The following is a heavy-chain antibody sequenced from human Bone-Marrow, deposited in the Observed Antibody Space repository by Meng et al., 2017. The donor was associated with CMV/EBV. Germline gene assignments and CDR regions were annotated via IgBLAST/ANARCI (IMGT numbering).Heavy chain of an antibody. D-gene: IGHD6-13*01. CDR3: ARQWSSSWYKLNYYYAMDV. CDR1: GYSFTNHW. V-gene: IGHV5-51*01. Sequence: GGSLRLSCEASGYSFTNHWIGWVRQVPGKGLEWMGVIYPLDSDVRYSPSFQGQVTISADKYVSTAYLQWTSLKASDTAIYYCARQWSSSWYKLNYYYAMDVWGQETKVTSP. CDR2: IYPLDSDV. J-gene: IGHJ6*02.